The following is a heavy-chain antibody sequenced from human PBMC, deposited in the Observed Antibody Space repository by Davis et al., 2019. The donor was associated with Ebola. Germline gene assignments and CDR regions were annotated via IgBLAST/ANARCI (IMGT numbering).Heavy chain of an antibody. D-gene: IGHD1-1*01. V-gene: IGHV3-53*01. CDR1: GFNVSDKF. Sequence: PGGSLRLSCAVSGFNVSDKFMSWIRQAPGKGLEWVSVLYSGGSTYYADSVKGRFTISRDNAKNSLYLQMNSLRAEDTAVYYCARVPHTTGMDVWGKGTTVTVSS. CDR2: LYSGGST. CDR3: ARVPHTTGMDV. J-gene: IGHJ6*04.